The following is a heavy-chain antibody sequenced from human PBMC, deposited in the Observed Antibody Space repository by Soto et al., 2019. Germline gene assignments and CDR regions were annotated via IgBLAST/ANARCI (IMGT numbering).Heavy chain of an antibody. Sequence: GESLKISCKGSGYSFTSYWIAWVRQVPGKGLEWMGIIYPADSDVRHSPSFQGQVTISVDKSLSTAYLQWSSLRASDTAMYYCARQDCSGGSCYSSRHYYYGMDVWGQGTTVTVSS. D-gene: IGHD2-15*01. CDR3: ARQDCSGGSCYSSRHYYYGMDV. J-gene: IGHJ6*02. CDR1: GYSFTSYW. CDR2: IYPADSDV. V-gene: IGHV5-51*01.